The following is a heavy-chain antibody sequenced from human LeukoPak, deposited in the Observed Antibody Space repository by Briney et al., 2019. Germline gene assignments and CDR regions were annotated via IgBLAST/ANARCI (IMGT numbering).Heavy chain of an antibody. Sequence: GGSLRLSCVASGFTFSSYWMSWVRQAPGKGLEWVANIKQDGSEKYYVDSVKGRFTISRDNAKNSLYLQMNSLRAEDTAVYYCARTGSGSHFDYWGQGTLVTVSS. V-gene: IGHV3-7*03. CDR3: ARTGSGSHFDY. J-gene: IGHJ4*02. D-gene: IGHD3-10*01. CDR2: IKQDGSEK. CDR1: GFTFSSYW.